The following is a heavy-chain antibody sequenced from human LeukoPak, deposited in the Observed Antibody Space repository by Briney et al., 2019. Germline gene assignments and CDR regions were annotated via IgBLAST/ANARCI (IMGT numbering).Heavy chain of an antibody. V-gene: IGHV3-11*04. Sequence: GGSLRLSCAASGFTFSDYYMNWVRQAPGKGLEWVAYISENGDTIHYADSVKGRFIVSRDNARNSLHLQMNSLRPEDAAVYYCASGRSFGYWGQGTRVTVSS. J-gene: IGHJ4*02. CDR2: ISENGDTI. CDR1: GFTFSDYY. D-gene: IGHD1-14*01. CDR3: ASGRSFGY.